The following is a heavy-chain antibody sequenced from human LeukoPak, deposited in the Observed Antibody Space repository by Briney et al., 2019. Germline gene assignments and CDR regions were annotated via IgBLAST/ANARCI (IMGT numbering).Heavy chain of an antibody. D-gene: IGHD6-13*01. V-gene: IGHV1-3*03. CDR1: GYTFTIYA. CDR3: VRGVGVAAAGYYFDY. J-gene: IGHJ4*02. Sequence: AAVTVSFTASGYTFTIYAMHWVRHPPAQRLGWMGCINVGNGNTKYSQEFQGRVTITRDTSASTAYMDLSSQRAKDKAVYFCVRGVGVAAAGYYFDYWGKGTRVTVS. CDR2: INVGNGNT.